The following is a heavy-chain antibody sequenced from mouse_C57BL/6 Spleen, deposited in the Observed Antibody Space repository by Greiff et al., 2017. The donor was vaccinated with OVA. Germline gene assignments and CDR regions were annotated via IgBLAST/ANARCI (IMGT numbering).Heavy chain of an antibody. V-gene: IGHV1-55*01. J-gene: IGHJ4*01. CDR1: GYTFTSYW. CDR2: IYPGSGST. D-gene: IGHD3-2*02. Sequence: QVQLQQPGAELVKPGASVKMSCKASGYTFTSYWITWVKQRPGQGLEWIGDIYPGSGSTNYNEKFKSKATLTVDTSSSTAYMQLSSLTSEDSAVYYCARKASSGYVDYAMDYWGQGTSVTVSS. CDR3: ARKASSGYVDYAMDY.